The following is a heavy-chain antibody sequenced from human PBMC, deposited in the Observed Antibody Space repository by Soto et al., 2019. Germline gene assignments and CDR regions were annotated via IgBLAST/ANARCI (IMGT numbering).Heavy chain of an antibody. CDR2: INSDGSDT. J-gene: IGHJ5*02. CDR3: ARAASWLHRSAYYWFDP. Sequence: PWGSLRLSCAASGFTFSNYWMHWVRQAPGKGLVWVSRINSDGSDTTYADSVKGRFTVSRDNAKNTLYLQMNSLRVEDTAVYYCARAASWLHRSAYYWFDPWGQGTLVTVSS. D-gene: IGHD3-3*01. CDR1: GFTFSNYW. V-gene: IGHV3-74*01.